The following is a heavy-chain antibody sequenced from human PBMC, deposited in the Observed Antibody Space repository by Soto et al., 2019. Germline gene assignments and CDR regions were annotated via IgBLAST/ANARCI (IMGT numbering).Heavy chain of an antibody. CDR3: AASNNGRYYYGMDV. D-gene: IGHD2-8*01. J-gene: IGHJ6*02. CDR2: IGTAGDT. V-gene: IGHV3-13*01. Sequence: LRLSCAASGFTFSSYDMHWVRQATGKGLEWVSAIGTAGDTYYPGSVKGRFTISRENAKNSLYLQMNSLRAEDTAVYYCAASNNGRYYYGMDVWGQGTTVTVSS. CDR1: GFTFSSYD.